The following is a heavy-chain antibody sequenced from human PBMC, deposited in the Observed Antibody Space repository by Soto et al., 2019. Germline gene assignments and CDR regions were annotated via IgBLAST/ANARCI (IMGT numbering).Heavy chain of an antibody. Sequence: QVQLQQWGAGLLKPSETLSLTCAVYGGSFSGYYWSWIRQPPGKGLEWIGEINHCGSTNYNPSLKSRVTISVDTSKNQFSLKLSSVTAADTAVYYCARGLLRSKQRVLHYWGQGTLVTFSS. D-gene: IGHD6-6*01. V-gene: IGHV4-34*01. CDR2: INHCGST. CDR1: GGSFSGYY. J-gene: IGHJ4*02. CDR3: ARGLLRSKQRVLHY.